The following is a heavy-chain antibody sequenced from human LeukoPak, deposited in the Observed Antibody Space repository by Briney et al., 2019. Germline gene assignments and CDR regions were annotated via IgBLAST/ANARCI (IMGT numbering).Heavy chain of an antibody. V-gene: IGHV3-23*01. D-gene: IGHD6-19*01. CDR3: AKDLIYSIGVAGRDAFDI. CDR1: GFTFSSYA. J-gene: IGHJ3*02. Sequence: GGSLRLSCAASGFTFSSYAMSWVRQAPGKGLEWVSAISGSGGSTYYADSVKGRFTISRDNSKNTLYLQMNSLGAEDTAVYYCAKDLIYSIGVAGRDAFDIWGQGTMVTVSS. CDR2: ISGSGGST.